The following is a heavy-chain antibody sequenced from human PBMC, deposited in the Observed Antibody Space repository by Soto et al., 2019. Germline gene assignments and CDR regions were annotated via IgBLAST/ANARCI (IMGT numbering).Heavy chain of an antibody. CDR1: CGSISSVGYS. D-gene: IGHD3-16*01. Sequence: PSETLSLTCAASCGSISSVGYSWSWIRQPPGKCLEWIGYIYHIGIXXYNPSLKXXVTISVDRSNXQFSLXLMSVTSADTAVYYCARGPPFGRWRQGTLVTVSS. V-gene: IGHV4-30-2*01. J-gene: IGHJ4*02. CDR2: IYHIGIX. CDR3: ARGPPFGR.